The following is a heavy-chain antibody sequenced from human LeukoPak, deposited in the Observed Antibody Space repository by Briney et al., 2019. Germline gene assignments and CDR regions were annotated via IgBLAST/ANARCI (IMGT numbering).Heavy chain of an antibody. V-gene: IGHV4-59*01. CDR2: IYYSGST. Sequence: KPSETLSLTCTVSGGSISSYYWSWIRQPPGKGLEWIGYIYYSGSTNYNPSLKSRVTISVDTSKNQFSLKLSSVTAADTAVYYCARDIDYGSRYGMDVWGQGTTVTVSS. CDR3: ARDIDYGSRYGMDV. J-gene: IGHJ6*02. CDR1: GGSISSYY. D-gene: IGHD3-10*01.